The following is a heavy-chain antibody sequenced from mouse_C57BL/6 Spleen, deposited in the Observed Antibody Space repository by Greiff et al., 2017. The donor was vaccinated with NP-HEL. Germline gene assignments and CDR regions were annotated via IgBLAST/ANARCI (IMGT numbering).Heavy chain of an antibody. V-gene: IGHV1-81*01. Sequence: QVQLQQSGAELARPGASVKLSCKASGYTFTSYCIRWVKQRPGQGLEWIGVIYPRSGNTYYNEKFKGKATLTADKSSSTAYMELRSLKSEDSAVYFCANGPTVVAKEGYWGQGTTLTVSS. J-gene: IGHJ2*01. CDR3: ANGPTVVAKEGY. D-gene: IGHD1-1*01. CDR2: IYPRSGNT. CDR1: GYTFTSYC.